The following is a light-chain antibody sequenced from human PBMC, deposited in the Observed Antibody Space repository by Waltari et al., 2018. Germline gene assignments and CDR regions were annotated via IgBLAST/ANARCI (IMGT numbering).Light chain of an antibody. CDR2: AVS. CDR3: CSSPESSTSWV. J-gene: IGLJ3*02. Sequence: QSALTQPASVSGSPGQSITIACPGLRGDLGSYHLVSWFQQHPDKAPKLLIYAVSKRPSEVSNRFSGSASGNTAYLTISGLQAEDEADYYCCSSPESSTSWVFGGGTKLTVL. V-gene: IGLV2-23*02. CDR1: RGDLGSYHL.